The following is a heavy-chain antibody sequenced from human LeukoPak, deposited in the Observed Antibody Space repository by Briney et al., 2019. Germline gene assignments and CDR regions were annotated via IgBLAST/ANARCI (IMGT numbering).Heavy chain of an antibody. CDR1: GFTFSNYA. V-gene: IGHV3-23*01. CDR2: ISGSGGST. D-gene: IGHD3-3*01. Sequence: GGSLRLSCAASGFTFSNYAMNWVRQAPGKGLEWVSVISGSGGSTYYADSVEGRFTISRDNTKNTLYLQMNSLRAEDTAVYYCAKDPRGHVLRFLEWLLHDAFDIWGQGTMVTVSS. CDR3: AKDPRGHVLRFLEWLLHDAFDI. J-gene: IGHJ3*02.